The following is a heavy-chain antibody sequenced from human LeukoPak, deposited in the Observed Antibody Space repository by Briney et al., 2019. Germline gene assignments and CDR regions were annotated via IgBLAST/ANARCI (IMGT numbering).Heavy chain of an antibody. V-gene: IGHV1-69*13. CDR2: IIPIFGTA. CDR1: GGTFSSYA. D-gene: IGHD4-17*01. J-gene: IGHJ4*02. Sequence: EASVKVSCKASGGTFSSYAISWVRQAPGQGLEWMGGIIPIFGTANYAQKFQGRVTITADESTSTAYMELSSLRSEDTAVYYCARAGTTVTTTDYWGQGTLVTVSS. CDR3: ARAGTTVTTTDY.